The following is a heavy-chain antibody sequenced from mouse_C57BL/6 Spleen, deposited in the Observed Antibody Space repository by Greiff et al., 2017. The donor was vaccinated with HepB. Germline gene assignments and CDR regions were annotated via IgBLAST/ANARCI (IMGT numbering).Heavy chain of an antibody. J-gene: IGHJ4*01. V-gene: IGHV1-82*01. CDR2: IYPGDGDT. Sequence: QVQLQQSGPELVKPGASVKISCKASGYAFSSSWMNWVKQRPGKGLEWIGRIYPGDGDTNYNGKFKGKATLTADKSSSTAYMQLSSLTSEDSAVYFCASPLYYGSRDYYAMDYWGQGTSVTVSS. CDR1: GYAFSSSW. D-gene: IGHD1-1*01. CDR3: ASPLYYGSRDYYAMDY.